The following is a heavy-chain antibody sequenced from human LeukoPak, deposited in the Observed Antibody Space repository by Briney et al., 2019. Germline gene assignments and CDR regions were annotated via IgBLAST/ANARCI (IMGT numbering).Heavy chain of an antibody. CDR2: IYYSGST. CDR3: ARTPGGGYVYYYGMDV. CDR1: GGSISSYY. Sequence: SETLSLTCTVSGGSISSYYWSWIRQPPGKGLEWIGYIYYSGSTNYNPSLKSRVTVSVDTSKNQFSLKLSSVTAADTAVYYCARTPGGGYVYYYGMDVWGQGTTVTVSS. D-gene: IGHD5-12*01. V-gene: IGHV4-59*01. J-gene: IGHJ6*02.